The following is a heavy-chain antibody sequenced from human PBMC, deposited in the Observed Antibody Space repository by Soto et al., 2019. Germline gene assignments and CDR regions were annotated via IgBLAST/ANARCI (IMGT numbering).Heavy chain of an antibody. D-gene: IGHD6-19*01. Sequence: QVQLVQSGAEVKKPGASVKVSCKASGYTFTDYYMHWVRQAPGQGLEWMGWINPNSGGTNYAQKFQGRVTMTRDTFISTAYMKMNRLRSDDTAVYYCARDQSPSSGWPGMDVWGQGTTVTVSS. CDR3: ARDQSPSSGWPGMDV. CDR2: INPNSGGT. CDR1: GYTFTDYY. V-gene: IGHV1-2*02. J-gene: IGHJ6*02.